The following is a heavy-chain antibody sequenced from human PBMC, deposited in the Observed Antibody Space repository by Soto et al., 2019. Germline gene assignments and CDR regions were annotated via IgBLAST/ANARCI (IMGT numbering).Heavy chain of an antibody. CDR1: SGSISSSNW. D-gene: IGHD4-4*01. Sequence: PSETLSLTCAVSSGSISSSNWWSWVRQPPGKGLEWIGEIYHSGSTNYNPSLKSRVTISVDKSKNQFSLKLSSVTAADTAVYYCARRPRHLTTHFDYWGQGTLVTVSS. J-gene: IGHJ4*02. V-gene: IGHV4-4*02. CDR2: IYHSGST. CDR3: ARRPRHLTTHFDY.